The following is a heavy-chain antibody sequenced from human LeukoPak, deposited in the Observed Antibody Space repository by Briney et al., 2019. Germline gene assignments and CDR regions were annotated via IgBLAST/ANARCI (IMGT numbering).Heavy chain of an antibody. CDR1: GYTFTGYY. CDR2: INPNSGGT. CDR3: ASSPYSSGWLNY. Sequence: ASVKVSCKASGYTFTGYYMHWVRQAPGQGLEWMGWINPNSGGTNYAQKFQGRVTMTRDTSISTAYMELSRLRSDDTAVSYCASSPYSSGWLNYWGQGTLVTVSS. J-gene: IGHJ4*02. D-gene: IGHD6-19*01. V-gene: IGHV1-2*02.